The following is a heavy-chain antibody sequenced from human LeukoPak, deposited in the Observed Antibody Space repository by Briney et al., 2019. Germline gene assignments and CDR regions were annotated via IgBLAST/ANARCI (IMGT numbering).Heavy chain of an antibody. CDR3: ARGGIRGVTTYDY. CDR1: GGSFSGYY. D-gene: IGHD3-10*01. J-gene: IGHJ4*02. V-gene: IGHV4-34*01. Sequence: SETLSLTCAVYGGSFSGYYWSWIRQPPGKGLEWIGEINHSGSTNYNPSLKSRVTISVDTSKNQFSLKLSSVTAADTAVDYCARGGIRGVTTYDYWGQGTLVTVSS. CDR2: INHSGST.